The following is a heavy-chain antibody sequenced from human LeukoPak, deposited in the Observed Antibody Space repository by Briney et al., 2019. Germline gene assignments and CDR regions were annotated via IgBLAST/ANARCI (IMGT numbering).Heavy chain of an antibody. D-gene: IGHD1-1*01. CDR3: ARSFAHVERYYFDY. CDR2: IYPGDSDT. CDR1: GYSFISYW. Sequence: GESLKISCQGSGYSFISYWIAWVRQMPGKGLEWMGIIYPGDSDTTYSPSFQSQVTIPADKSINTAYLLWRSLKASDTAMYYCARSFAHVERYYFDYWGQGTLVSVSS. V-gene: IGHV5-51*01. J-gene: IGHJ4*02.